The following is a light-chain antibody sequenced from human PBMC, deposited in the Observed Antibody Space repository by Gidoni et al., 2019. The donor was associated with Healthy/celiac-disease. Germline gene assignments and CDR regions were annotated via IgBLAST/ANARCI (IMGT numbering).Light chain of an antibody. J-gene: IGKJ1*01. CDR3: QQYNNWPRA. Sequence: EIVMTPSPATLSVAPGERATPSCSASHSVSSNVAWYQQKHGQAPRLLLYGASTRATGIPARFSGSGSGTEFTLTISSLQSEDFAVYYCQQYNNWPRAFGQGTKVEIK. CDR2: GAS. CDR1: HSVSSN. V-gene: IGKV3-15*01.